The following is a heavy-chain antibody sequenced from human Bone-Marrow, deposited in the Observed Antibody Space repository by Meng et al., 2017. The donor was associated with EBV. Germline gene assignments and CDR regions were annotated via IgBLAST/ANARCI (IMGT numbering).Heavy chain of an antibody. Sequence: QRTSHGSGPGLVKPSATLSLTCPVSGGSIRISSYYWGWTRQPPGKGLEWIESIYYSGSTYYNPSLKSRVTISVDTSKNQFSLKLNSVTAADTAVYFCARHDRLGDYGVSWGQGTLVTVSS. CDR3: ARHDRLGDYGVS. D-gene: IGHD4-17*01. V-gene: IGHV4-39*01. J-gene: IGHJ5*02. CDR2: IYYSGST. CDR1: GGSIRISSYY.